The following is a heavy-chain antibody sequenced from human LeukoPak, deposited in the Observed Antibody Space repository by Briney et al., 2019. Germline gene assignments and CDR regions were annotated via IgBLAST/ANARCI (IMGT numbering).Heavy chain of an antibody. CDR2: TNTDGSTT. D-gene: IGHD1-26*01. CDR1: GFTFNSYA. Sequence: GGSLRLSCAASGFTFNSYAMHWVRQAPGKGLVWVSRTNTDGSTTSYVDSVKGRFTISRDNTKNTLYLHMNSLRAEDTAVYYCARVPVGSYSFDYWGQGTLVTVSS. J-gene: IGHJ4*02. CDR3: ARVPVGSYSFDY. V-gene: IGHV3-74*01.